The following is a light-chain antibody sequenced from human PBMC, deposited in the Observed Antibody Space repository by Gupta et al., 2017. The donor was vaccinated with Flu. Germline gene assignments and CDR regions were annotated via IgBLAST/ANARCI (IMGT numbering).Light chain of an antibody. CDR2: DVS. CDR1: SSDVGTYNY. J-gene: IGLJ3*02. CDR3: SSYTGSGTV. Sequence: QYALTQPASVTGSPGQSITLSCTGTSSDVGTYNYVSWYQQHPGEAPRLKIYDVSYRPSGISNRFSGSKSGNTASLTISGLRAEDEAYYYCSSYTGSGTVFGGGTKVAVL. V-gene: IGLV2-14*01.